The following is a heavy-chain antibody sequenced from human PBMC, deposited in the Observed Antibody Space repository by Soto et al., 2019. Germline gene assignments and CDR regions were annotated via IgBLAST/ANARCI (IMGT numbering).Heavy chain of an antibody. CDR2: IYHSGST. D-gene: IGHD5-18*01. V-gene: IGHV4-4*02. J-gene: IGHJ4*02. CDR1: GGSISSNNW. Sequence: QVQLQESGQGLVKPSGTLSLTCAVSGGSISSNNWWSWVRQPPGKGLEWIGEIYHSGSTNYNPSLKGRVTMSVDKSQSQFSLNLGSLTAADTAVYYCAGQVDTTYTYNYWGQGTLVTVSS. CDR3: AGQVDTTYTYNY.